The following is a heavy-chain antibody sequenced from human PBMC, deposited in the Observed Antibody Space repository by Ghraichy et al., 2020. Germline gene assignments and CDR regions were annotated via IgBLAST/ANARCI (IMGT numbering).Heavy chain of an antibody. V-gene: IGHV3-30*03. D-gene: IGHD4-17*01. CDR3: ARDRLQLEDYCDSIED. CDR1: GFTFRGFG. CDR2: ISSNGTTI. Sequence: GGSLRLSCAASGFTFRGFGMHWVRQPPGKGLEWVAFISSNGTTIRYADSVRGRFTVSRDNSKNTLFVQMKSLSVEDTAFYYCARDRLQLEDYCDSIEDWGQRPLVPVSS. J-gene: IGHJ4*02.